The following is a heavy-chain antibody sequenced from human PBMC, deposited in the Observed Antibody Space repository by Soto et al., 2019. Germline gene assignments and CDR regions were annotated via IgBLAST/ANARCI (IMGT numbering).Heavy chain of an antibody. CDR1: GFTFSSYG. Sequence: GGSLSLSCAASGFTFSSYGMHWVRQAPGKGLEWVAVISYDGSNKYYADSVKGRFTISRDNSKNTLYLQMNSLRAEDTAVYYCAKRPHYYYGMDVWGQGTTVTVSS. V-gene: IGHV3-30*18. CDR2: ISYDGSNK. J-gene: IGHJ6*02. CDR3: AKRPHYYYGMDV.